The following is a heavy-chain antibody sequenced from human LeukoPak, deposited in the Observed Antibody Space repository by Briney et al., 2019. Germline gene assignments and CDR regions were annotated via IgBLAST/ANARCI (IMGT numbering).Heavy chain of an antibody. CDR3: ASDRGSGSWYGRDY. CDR2: INHSGST. J-gene: IGHJ4*02. CDR1: GGSFSGYY. V-gene: IGHV4-34*01. D-gene: IGHD6-13*01. Sequence: SETLSLTCAVYGGSFSGYYWSWIRQPPGKGLEWIGEINHSGSTNYNPSLKSRATISVDTSKNQFSLKLSSVTAADTAVYYCASDRGSGSWYGRDYWGQGTLVTVSS.